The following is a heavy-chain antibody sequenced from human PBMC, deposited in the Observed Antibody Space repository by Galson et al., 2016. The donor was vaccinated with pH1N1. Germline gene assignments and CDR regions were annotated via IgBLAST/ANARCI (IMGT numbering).Heavy chain of an antibody. CDR2: ISAYDGHT. CDR3: ARDRGVFDI. CDR1: GGTFSSSA. Sequence: SVKVSCKVSGGTFSSSAITWVRQAPGQGPEWMGWISAYDGHTDYAQNFQGRVAMTIDTSTSTANMELRSLRSDDTAVYYCARDRGVFDIWGQGTRVTVSS. J-gene: IGHJ3*02. D-gene: IGHD3-10*01. V-gene: IGHV1-18*01.